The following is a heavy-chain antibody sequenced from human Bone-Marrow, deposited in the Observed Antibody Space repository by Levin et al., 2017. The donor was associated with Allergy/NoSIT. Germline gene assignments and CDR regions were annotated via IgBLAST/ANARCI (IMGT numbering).Heavy chain of an antibody. J-gene: IGHJ4*02. CDR1: GFTISTNY. CDR3: ARDDVVATNH. Sequence: AGGSLRLSCAASGFTISTNYMSWVRQVLGKGLEWVSIIHSGGRKNYADSVKGRFTISRDNYNNTLYLQMNSLRGEDTAIYYCARDDVVATNHWGQGTLVIVSS. D-gene: IGHD5-12*01. CDR2: IHSGGRK. V-gene: IGHV3-66*01.